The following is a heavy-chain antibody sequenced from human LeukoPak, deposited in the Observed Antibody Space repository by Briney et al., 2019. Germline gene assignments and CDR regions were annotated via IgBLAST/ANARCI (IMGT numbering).Heavy chain of an antibody. D-gene: IGHD3-22*01. V-gene: IGHV3-66*01. Sequence: GGSLRLSCAASGFTVSSNYMSWVRQAPGKGLEWVSLIYSGGSTYYADSVKGRFTISRDNSKNTLYLQMNSLRAEDTAVYYCARDSSGFVFDYWGQGTLVTVSS. CDR1: GFTVSSNY. J-gene: IGHJ4*02. CDR2: IYSGGST. CDR3: ARDSSGFVFDY.